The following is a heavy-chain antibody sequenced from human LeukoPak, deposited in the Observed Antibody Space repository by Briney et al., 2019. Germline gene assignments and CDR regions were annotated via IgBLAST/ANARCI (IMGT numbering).Heavy chain of an antibody. V-gene: IGHV1-2*02. CDR1: GYTFTGYY. Sequence: ASVKVSCKASGYTFTGYYVHWVRQAPGQGLEWMGYINPKNGDTEYKQKFQGRVTMTRDTSISTVYMEVTSLTSDDTAFYYCASGSRSGGYTLFDYWGQGTLVTVSP. J-gene: IGHJ4*02. CDR3: ASGSRSGGYTLFDY. CDR2: INPKNGDT. D-gene: IGHD6-25*01.